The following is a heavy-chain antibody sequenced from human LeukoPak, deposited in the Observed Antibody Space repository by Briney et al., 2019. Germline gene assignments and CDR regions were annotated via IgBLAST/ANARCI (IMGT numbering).Heavy chain of an antibody. J-gene: IGHJ4*02. CDR2: IFHSGST. CDR3: ARNRSMTMPPGFDH. V-gene: IGHV4-38-2*01. Sequence: SETLSLTCAVSGYSIRSGEYCGWIRQSPGKGREWIGSIFHSGSTHYNPSLKSRVTISVDTSTNNLSLILSTVTAAATAVYYCARNRSMTMPPGFDHWGQGTLVTVSS. CDR1: GYSIRSGEY. D-gene: IGHD4/OR15-4a*01.